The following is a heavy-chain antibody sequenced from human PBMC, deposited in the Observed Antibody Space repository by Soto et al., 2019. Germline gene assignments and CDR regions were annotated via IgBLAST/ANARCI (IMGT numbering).Heavy chain of an antibody. Sequence: EVQLQESGGGLVQPGGSLRLSCAASGITIRNYPMSWVRQAPGKGLDWVSGISGSGDRTYYADSAKGRFTISKDFSKNSLSLQQDSLRGEDTAVYFCVKDDGGNPSTEPHWGQGTLVTVSS. CDR3: VKDDGGNPSTEPH. CDR2: ISGSGDRT. V-gene: IGHV3-23*01. CDR1: GITIRNYP. D-gene: IGHD2-15*01. J-gene: IGHJ4*02.